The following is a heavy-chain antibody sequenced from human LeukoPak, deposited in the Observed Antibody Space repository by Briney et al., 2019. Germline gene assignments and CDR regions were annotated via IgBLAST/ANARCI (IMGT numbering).Heavy chain of an antibody. Sequence: ASVKVSCKASGYTFTSYGISWVRQAHGQGLEWMGWISAYNGNTNYAQQLQGRVTITTDTSTSTAYMQLRSLRSDDTAVYYCARDSSLNIAAAGTFDYWGQGTLVTVSS. CDR3: ARDSSLNIAAAGTFDY. J-gene: IGHJ4*02. V-gene: IGHV1-18*01. CDR1: GYTFTSYG. CDR2: ISAYNGNT. D-gene: IGHD6-13*01.